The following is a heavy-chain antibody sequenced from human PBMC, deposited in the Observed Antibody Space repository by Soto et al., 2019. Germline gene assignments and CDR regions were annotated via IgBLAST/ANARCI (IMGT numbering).Heavy chain of an antibody. CDR3: ARLSHGIPGDN. J-gene: IGHJ4*02. CDR2: IYYSGST. D-gene: IGHD3-10*01. Sequence: PSETLSLTCTVSGGSISSSSYHWGWVRQPPGKGLEWIGSIYYSGSTYYNPSLKSRVTISVDTSKNQFSLKVSSVTAADTAVYYCARLSHGIPGDNWGQGTLVTVSS. V-gene: IGHV4-39*01. CDR1: GGSISSSSYH.